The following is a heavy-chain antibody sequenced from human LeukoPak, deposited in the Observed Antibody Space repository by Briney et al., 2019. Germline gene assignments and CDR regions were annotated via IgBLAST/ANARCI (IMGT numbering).Heavy chain of an antibody. V-gene: IGHV3-48*01. D-gene: IGHD5-24*01. CDR3: ARDYKYAFDN. Sequence: PGGSLRLSCAASGFTFSDYSMNWVRQAPGKELEWISYIGIDSGNTNYADSVKGRFTISGDKPKNSLYLQMNSLRVEDTAVYYCARDYKYAFDNWGQGTLVTVSS. J-gene: IGHJ4*02. CDR1: GFTFSDYS. CDR2: IGIDSGNT.